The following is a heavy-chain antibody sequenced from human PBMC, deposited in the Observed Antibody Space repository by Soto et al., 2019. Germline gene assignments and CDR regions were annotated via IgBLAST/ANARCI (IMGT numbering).Heavy chain of an antibody. CDR1: GGSISGGGYY. CDR2: ISDSGST. J-gene: IGHJ4*02. V-gene: IGHV4-30-4*01. CDR3: ARAPSFFDS. D-gene: IGHD3-16*02. Sequence: QVQLQESGPGLVKPSQTLSLTCTVSGGSISGGGYYWRWIRQPPGKGLEWLGYISDSGSTSYNPSLESRIAMALDTSKNQFSLKLTSVTAADTAVYYCARAPSFFDSWGQGTLVTVSS.